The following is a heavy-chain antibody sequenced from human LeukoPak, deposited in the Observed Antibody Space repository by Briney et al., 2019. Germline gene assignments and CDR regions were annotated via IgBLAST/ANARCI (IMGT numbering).Heavy chain of an antibody. V-gene: IGHV4-61*02. Sequence: PSETLSLTCTVSGDSISSGDYYWSWIRQPAGKGLEWIGRIYTSGSTNYNPSLKSRVTISVDTSKNQFSLKVNSVTAADTAVYYCARLATPSTMAARGRSWFESWGQGTLVTVSS. D-gene: IGHD6-6*01. CDR2: IYTSGST. CDR3: ARLATPSTMAARGRSWFES. CDR1: GDSISSGDYY. J-gene: IGHJ5*01.